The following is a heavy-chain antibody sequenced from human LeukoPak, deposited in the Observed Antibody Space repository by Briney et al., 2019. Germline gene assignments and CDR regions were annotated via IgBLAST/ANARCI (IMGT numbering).Heavy chain of an antibody. J-gene: IGHJ5*02. CDR3: VKASSSSPQYNWFDA. CDR2: VSGTGGRT. V-gene: IGHV3-23*01. D-gene: IGHD6-6*01. Sequence: GGSLRLSCAASGFTFSTYAMSWVRQAPGKGLEWVSVVSGTGGRTYYADSVKGRFTISRDNSKNTLYLQMNSLRAEDTALYYCVKASSSSPQYNWFDAWGQGTLVTVSP. CDR1: GFTFSTYA.